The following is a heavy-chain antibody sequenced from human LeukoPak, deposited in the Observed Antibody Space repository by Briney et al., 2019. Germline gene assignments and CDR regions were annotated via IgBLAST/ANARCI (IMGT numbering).Heavy chain of an antibody. D-gene: IGHD6-19*01. J-gene: IGHJ4*02. Sequence: GGSLRLSCAASGFTFSSYAMSWVRQAPGKGLEWVSAISGSGGSTYYADSVKGRFTISRDNFKNTLYLQMNNLRAEDTALYYCAKRAVAGSLFYFHYWGQGTLVTVSS. CDR3: AKRAVAGSLFYFHY. CDR2: ISGSGGST. V-gene: IGHV3-23*01. CDR1: GFTFSSYA.